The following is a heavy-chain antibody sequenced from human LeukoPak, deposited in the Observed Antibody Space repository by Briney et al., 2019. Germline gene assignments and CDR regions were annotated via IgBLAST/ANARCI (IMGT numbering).Heavy chain of an antibody. D-gene: IGHD6-19*01. J-gene: IGHJ4*02. Sequence: ASVKVSCKASGFTFTTSYMHWVRQAPGQGLEWMGVISPSGGDPTYAQRFRNRVTMTGDTSTSTVYMELSSLRSDDTAMYYCARDSRSGWFSPDYWGQGTLVTVSS. CDR2: ISPSGGDP. CDR3: ARDSRSGWFSPDY. V-gene: IGHV1-46*01. CDR1: GFTFTTSY.